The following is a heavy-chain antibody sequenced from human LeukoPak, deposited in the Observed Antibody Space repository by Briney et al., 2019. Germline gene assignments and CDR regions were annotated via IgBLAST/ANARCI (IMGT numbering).Heavy chain of an antibody. J-gene: IGHJ6*03. CDR2: ISTSSSFR. D-gene: IGHD3-3*01. CDR1: GFTFSRHS. V-gene: IGHV3-21*01. CDR3: ARNYDFWSSPRGYMDV. Sequence: GGSLRLSCAASGFTFSRHSMSWVRQTPGKRLEWVSSISTSSSFRYYADSVKGRVTISRHNSKNSLYLEMSSLRADDTAVYYCARNYDFWSSPRGYMDVWGKGTTVTVSS.